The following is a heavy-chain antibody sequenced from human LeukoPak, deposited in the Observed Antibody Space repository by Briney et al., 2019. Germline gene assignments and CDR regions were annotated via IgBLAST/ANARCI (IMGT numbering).Heavy chain of an antibody. CDR2: ITAYNSNT. Sequence: ASVKVSCKASGYTFMNYGINWVRQAPGQGLEWMGWITAYNSNTNSAQKLQGRVTMTTDTSTSTAHMELRSLTSDDTAIYYCARSPSSSYYDSSGYYDDYWGQGTLVTVSS. D-gene: IGHD3-22*01. V-gene: IGHV1-18*01. J-gene: IGHJ4*02. CDR3: ARSPSSSYYDSSGYYDDY. CDR1: GYTFMNYG.